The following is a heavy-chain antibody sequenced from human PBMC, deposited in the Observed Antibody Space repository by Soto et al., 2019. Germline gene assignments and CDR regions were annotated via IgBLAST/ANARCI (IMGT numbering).Heavy chain of an antibody. V-gene: IGHV2-5*02. CDR1: GFSLSTSGVG. D-gene: IGHD3-3*01. CDR2: IYWDDDK. CDR3: AHTSAYYDLGGFDP. Sequence: SGPTLVNPTQTLTLTCTFSGFSLSTSGVGVGWIRQPPGKALEWLAVIYWDDDKRYSPSLKSRLTITKDTSKNRVVLTMTNMDPVDTATYYCAHTSAYYDLGGFDPWGQGTLVTVSS. J-gene: IGHJ5*02.